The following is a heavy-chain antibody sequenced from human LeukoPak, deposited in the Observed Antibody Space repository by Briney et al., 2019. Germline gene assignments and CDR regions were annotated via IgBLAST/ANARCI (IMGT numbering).Heavy chain of an antibody. CDR1: GYTFTSYG. J-gene: IGHJ6*03. Sequence: GASVTVSCKASGYTFTSYGISWVRQAPGQGLEWMGWISAYNGNTNYAQKLQGRVTMTTDTSTSTAYMELRSLRSDDTAVYYCARAPYSSSFYYYYYMDVWGKGTTVTVSS. D-gene: IGHD6-6*01. V-gene: IGHV1-18*01. CDR2: ISAYNGNT. CDR3: ARAPYSSSFYYYYYMDV.